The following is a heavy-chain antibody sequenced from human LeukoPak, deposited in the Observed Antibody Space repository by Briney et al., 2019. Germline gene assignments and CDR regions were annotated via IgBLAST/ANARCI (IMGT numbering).Heavy chain of an antibody. CDR3: ARDADYYDSSGYYYA. CDR1: GFTVSSNY. V-gene: IGHV3-53*01. Sequence: GGSLRLSCAASGFTVSSNYMSWVRQAPGKGLEWVSVIYSGGSTYYADSVKGRFTISRDNSKNTLYLQMNSLRAEDTAVYYCARDADYYDSSGYYYAWGQGTLVTVSS. CDR2: IYSGGST. D-gene: IGHD3-22*01. J-gene: IGHJ4*02.